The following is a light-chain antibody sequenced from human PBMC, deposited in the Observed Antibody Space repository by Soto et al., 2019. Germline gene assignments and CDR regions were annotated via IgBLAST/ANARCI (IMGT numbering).Light chain of an antibody. CDR1: SSDVGGYNY. CDR2: DVS. V-gene: IGLV2-14*01. Sequence: QSVLTQPASVSGSTGQSITISCTGTSSDVGGYNYVSWYQQHPGKAPKLMIYDVSNRPSGVSNRFSGSKSGNTASLTISGLHAEDEADYYCSSYTRSSKVFGTGTKVTVL. J-gene: IGLJ1*01. CDR3: SSYTRSSKV.